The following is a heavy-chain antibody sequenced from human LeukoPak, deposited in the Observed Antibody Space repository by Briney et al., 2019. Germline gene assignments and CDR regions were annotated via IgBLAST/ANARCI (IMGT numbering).Heavy chain of an antibody. J-gene: IGHJ3*02. V-gene: IGHV1-24*01. D-gene: IGHD3-16*02. CDR1: GYTLTELS. CDR2: FDPEDGET. CDR3: ARGLIRLGELSPHAFDI. Sequence: GASVKVSCKVSGYTLTELSMHWVRQAPGKGLEWMGGFDPEDGETIYAQKFQGRVTMTEDTSTDTAYMELSSLRSEDTAVYYCARGLIRLGELSPHAFDIWGQGTMVTVSS.